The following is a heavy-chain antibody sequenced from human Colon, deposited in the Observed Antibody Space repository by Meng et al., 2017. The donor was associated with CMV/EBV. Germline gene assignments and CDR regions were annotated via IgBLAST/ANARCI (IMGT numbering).Heavy chain of an antibody. CDR3: ARGSHYCGGDCYSFSDWFDP. CDR1: GYTFTGYY. V-gene: IGHV1-2*02. D-gene: IGHD2-21*01. Sequence: ASVKVSCKASGYTFTGYYMHWVRQAPEQGLEWMGWINPNSGGTNYAQKFQGRVTMTRDTSISTAYMELSRLRSDDTAVYYCARGSHYCGGDCYSFSDWFDPWGQGTLVTVSS. J-gene: IGHJ5*02. CDR2: INPNSGGT.